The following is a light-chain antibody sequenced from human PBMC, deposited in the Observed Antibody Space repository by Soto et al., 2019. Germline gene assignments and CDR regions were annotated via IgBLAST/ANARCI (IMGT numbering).Light chain of an antibody. Sequence: SVLTQPPSVSGAPGQRVTISCTGSSSNIGAGYDVHWYQQLPGKAPKLMIYEVINRPSGVSNRFSGSKSGNTASLTISGLQAEDEADYYCGSYSSSSSPFVFGSGTKVTVL. CDR1: SSNIGAGYD. CDR2: EVI. CDR3: GSYSSSSSPFV. V-gene: IGLV1-40*01. J-gene: IGLJ1*01.